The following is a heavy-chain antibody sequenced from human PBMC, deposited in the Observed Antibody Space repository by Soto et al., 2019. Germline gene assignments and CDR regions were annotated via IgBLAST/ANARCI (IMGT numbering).Heavy chain of an antibody. CDR1: GVSVSSGSYY. V-gene: IGHV4-61*01. Sequence: QVQLQESGPGLVKPSETLSLTCTVSGVSVSSGSYYWSWIRQPPGKGLEWIGYIYYSGSTNYNPSLKSRVTLSVDTSRNRFSLKLNSVTAADTAVYYCARGDAYKSSCFDPWGQGTLVTVSS. J-gene: IGHJ5*02. D-gene: IGHD1-1*01. CDR2: IYYSGST. CDR3: ARGDAYKSSCFDP.